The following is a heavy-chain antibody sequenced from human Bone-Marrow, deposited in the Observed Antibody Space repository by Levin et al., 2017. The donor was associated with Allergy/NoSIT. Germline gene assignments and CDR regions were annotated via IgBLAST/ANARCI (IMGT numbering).Heavy chain of an antibody. V-gene: IGHV4-39*07. J-gene: IGHJ4*02. Sequence: SQTLSLTCAVSGASIYNSPYFWAWIRQPPGKGLEWVASIYYTERSFYNPSLTRRATISVDTSTNQFSLKLTSVTAADTAVYYCARVSYYGSGNYYEYYFDSWGQGTLVTVSS. CDR2: IYYTERS. D-gene: IGHD3-10*01. CDR3: ARVSYYGSGNYYEYYFDS. CDR1: GASIYNSPYF.